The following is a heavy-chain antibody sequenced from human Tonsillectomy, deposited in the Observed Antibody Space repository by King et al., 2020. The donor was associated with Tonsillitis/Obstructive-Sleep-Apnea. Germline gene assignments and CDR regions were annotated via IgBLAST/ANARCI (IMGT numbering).Heavy chain of an antibody. CDR2: INHSGST. CDR3: ARRVYCSSTSCRGAGGAFDI. CDR1: GGSFSGYY. Sequence: VQLQQWGAGLLKPSETLSLTCAVYGGSFSGYYWSWIRQPPGKGLEWIGEINHSGSTNYNPSLKSRVTISVDTSKNQFSLKLSSVTAADTAVYYCARRVYCSSTSCRGAGGAFDIWGQGTMVTVSS. D-gene: IGHD2-2*01. V-gene: IGHV4-34*01. J-gene: IGHJ3*02.